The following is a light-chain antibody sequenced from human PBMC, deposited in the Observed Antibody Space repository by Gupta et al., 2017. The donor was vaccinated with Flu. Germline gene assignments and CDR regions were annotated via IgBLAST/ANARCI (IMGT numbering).Light chain of an antibody. CDR2: VGS. CDR3: MQDLQIET. J-gene: IGKJ2*01. V-gene: IGKV2-28*01. CDR1: QSLLHSNGKNY. Sequence: EIVLTQSPRSLPVTPGEPASISCKSSQSLLHSNGKNYLDWYVQKPGQSPQLMIYVGSKLAYGVTDRFSGSGEGKDFTLKSSRGEDEDGGAYYGMQDLQIETFGQGTKLEIK.